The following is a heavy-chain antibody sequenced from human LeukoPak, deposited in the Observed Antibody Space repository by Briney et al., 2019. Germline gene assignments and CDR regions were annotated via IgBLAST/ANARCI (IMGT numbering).Heavy chain of an antibody. D-gene: IGHD3-22*01. Sequence: GASAKVSCKASGGTFSSYAISWVRQAPGQGLEWMGRIIPILGIANYAQKFQGRVTITADKSTSTAYMELSSLRSEDTAVYYCARDRMKYYDSSGTSNYYYYYGMDVWGQGTTVTVSS. CDR3: ARDRMKYYDSSGTSNYYYYYGMDV. V-gene: IGHV1-69*04. J-gene: IGHJ6*02. CDR1: GGTFSSYA. CDR2: IIPILGIA.